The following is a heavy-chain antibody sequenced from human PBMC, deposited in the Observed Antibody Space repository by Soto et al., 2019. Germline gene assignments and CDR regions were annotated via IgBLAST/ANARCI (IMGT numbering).Heavy chain of an antibody. V-gene: IGHV1-2*04. Sequence: ASVKVSCKASGYTFTGYYMHWVRQAPGQGLEWMGWINPNSGGTNYAQKFQGWVTMTRDTSISTAYMELSRLRSDDTAVYYCARDLGVRGVINYYMDFWGKGTTVTVSS. J-gene: IGHJ6*03. D-gene: IGHD3-10*01. CDR2: INPNSGGT. CDR3: ARDLGVRGVINYYMDF. CDR1: GYTFTGYY.